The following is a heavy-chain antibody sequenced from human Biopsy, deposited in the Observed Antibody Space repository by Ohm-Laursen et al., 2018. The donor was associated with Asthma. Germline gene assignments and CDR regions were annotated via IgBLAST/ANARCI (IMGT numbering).Heavy chain of an antibody. J-gene: IGHJ4*02. D-gene: IGHD6-19*01. V-gene: IGHV3-53*01. Sequence: SVGLSCSASGFTVSRDHMFWVRQAPGKGLEWVSVIYSGGTSDTADSVRGRFTISRDFYKNTLYLQMDSLRAEDTAVYYCARGDSSGWSHYYFDYWGQGTLVTVSS. CDR3: ARGDSSGWSHYYFDY. CDR1: GFTVSRDH. CDR2: IYSGGTS.